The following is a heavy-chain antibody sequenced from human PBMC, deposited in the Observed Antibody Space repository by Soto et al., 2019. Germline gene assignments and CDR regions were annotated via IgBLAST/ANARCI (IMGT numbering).Heavy chain of an antibody. V-gene: IGHV3-23*01. CDR2: ISGSGGST. CDR1: GFTFSSYA. D-gene: IGHD3-10*01. J-gene: IGHJ5*02. Sequence: EVQLLESGGGVVQPGGSLRLSCAASGFTFSSYAMSWVRQAPGKGLELVSGISGSGGSTYYADSVKGRFTISRDNSKNTLDLQMNRLRAEDTAVYYCAKGGAHQYGSGSSIDPWGQGTLVTVSS. CDR3: AKGGAHQYGSGSSIDP.